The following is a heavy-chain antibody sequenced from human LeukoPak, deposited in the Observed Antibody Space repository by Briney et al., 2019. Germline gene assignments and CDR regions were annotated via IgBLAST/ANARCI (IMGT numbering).Heavy chain of an antibody. D-gene: IGHD3-22*01. J-gene: IGHJ4*02. CDR2: ISCSGGST. CDR3: AKQVRVRYYDSSGYYLDY. V-gene: IGHV3-23*01. CDR1: GFTFSSYA. Sequence: GGSLRLSCAASGFTFSSYAMSWVRQAPGKGLEWVSAISCSGGSTSYADSVKGRFTISRDNSKNTLYLQMNSLRAEDTAVYYCAKQVRVRYYDSSGYYLDYWGQGTLVTVSS.